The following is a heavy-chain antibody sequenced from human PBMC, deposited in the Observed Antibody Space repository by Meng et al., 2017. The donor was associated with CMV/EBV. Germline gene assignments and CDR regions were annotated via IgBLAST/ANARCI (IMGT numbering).Heavy chain of an antibody. CDR3: AREDLAAAGLYGMDV. J-gene: IGHJ6*02. D-gene: IGHD6-13*01. V-gene: IGHV4-61*01. Sequence: SETLSLTCTVSGGSVSSGSYYWSWIRQPPGKGLEWIGYIYYSGSTNYNPSLKSRVTISVDTSKNQFSLKLSSATAADTAVYYCAREDLAAAGLYGMDVWGQGTTVTVSS. CDR1: GGSVSSGSYY. CDR2: IYYSGST.